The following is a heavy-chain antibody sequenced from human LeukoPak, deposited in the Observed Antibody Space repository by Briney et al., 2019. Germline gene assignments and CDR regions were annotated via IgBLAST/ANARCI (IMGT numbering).Heavy chain of an antibody. CDR2: ISSRSSTI. CDR1: GFTFSSYS. J-gene: IGHJ6*03. Sequence: PGGSLRLSCAASGFTFSSYSMNWVRQAPGKGLEWVSYISSRSSTIYYADSVKGRFTISRDNSKNTLYLQMNSLRAEDTAVYYCARAGIGSGWRSYYYYMDVWGKGTTVTVSS. D-gene: IGHD3-10*01. V-gene: IGHV3-48*01. CDR3: ARAGIGSGWRSYYYYMDV.